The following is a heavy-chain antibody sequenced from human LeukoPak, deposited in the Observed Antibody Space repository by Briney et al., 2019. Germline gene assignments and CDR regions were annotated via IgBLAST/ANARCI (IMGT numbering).Heavy chain of an antibody. CDR1: GGTFSSYA. CDR2: IIPIFGTA. CDR3: ARGGYNCSSTSCSSPYYMDV. J-gene: IGHJ6*03. V-gene: IGHV1-69*05. D-gene: IGHD2-2*01. Sequence: ASVKVSCKASGGTFSSYAISWVRQAPGQGLEWMGGIIPIFGTANYAQKFQGRVTITTDESTSTAYMELSSLRSEDTAVYYCARGGYNCSSTSCSSPYYMDVWGKGTTVTVSS.